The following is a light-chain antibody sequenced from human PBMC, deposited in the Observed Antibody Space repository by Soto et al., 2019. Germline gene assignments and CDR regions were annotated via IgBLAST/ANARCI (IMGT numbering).Light chain of an antibody. CDR2: GAS. J-gene: IGKJ4*01. CDR1: QSVRSSH. V-gene: IGKV3-20*01. Sequence: EIVLTQSPGTLSLSPGERATLSCRTSQSVRSSHLAWYQQKPGQAPRLLIYGASGRATGIPDRFSGSGSGTDFTLTISRLEPEDFAVYHCQQYSSSPLTFGGGTKVEIK. CDR3: QQYSSSPLT.